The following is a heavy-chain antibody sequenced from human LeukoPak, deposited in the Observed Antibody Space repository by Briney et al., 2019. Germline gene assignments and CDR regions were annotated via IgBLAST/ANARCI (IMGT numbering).Heavy chain of an antibody. D-gene: IGHD5-12*01. CDR2: IYYSGST. CDR3: ARIRGYSGYESDY. J-gene: IGHJ4*02. CDR1: GGSISSYY. V-gene: IGHV4-39*01. Sequence: PSETLSLTXTVSGGSISSYYWGWIRQPPGKGMEWIGSIYYSGSTYYNPSLKSRVTISVDTSKNQFSLKLSSVTAADTAVYYCARIRGYSGYESDYWGQGTLVTVSS.